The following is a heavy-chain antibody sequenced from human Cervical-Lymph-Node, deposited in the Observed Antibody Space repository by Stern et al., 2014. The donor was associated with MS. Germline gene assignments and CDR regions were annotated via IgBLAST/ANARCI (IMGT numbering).Heavy chain of an antibody. D-gene: IGHD2-21*02. V-gene: IGHV1-69*06. J-gene: IGHJ6*02. CDR1: GGTFSSYG. CDR2: IIPLLCTT. CDR3: ARDGDFGSNYGMDV. Sequence: VQLVQSGAELKKPGSSVKVSCKASGGTFSSYGISWVRQAPGQGLEWMGGIIPLLCTTNYARRFQGRVTITADISTSTAYMELSSLRSEDTAVYYCARDGDFGSNYGMDVWGQGTTVTVSS.